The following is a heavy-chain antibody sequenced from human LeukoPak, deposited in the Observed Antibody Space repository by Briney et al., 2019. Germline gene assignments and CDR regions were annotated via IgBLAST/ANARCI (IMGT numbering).Heavy chain of an antibody. CDR1: GFTFSTFA. J-gene: IGHJ4*02. CDR3: ARRAGAYSHPYDY. Sequence: GGSLRLSCAASGFTFSTFAMIWVRQAPGKGLEWVSALTGSGGTTHYSDSVKGRFTISRDNSKNTLYLQMNSLRAEDTAVYYCARRAGAYSHPYDYWGQGTLVTVSS. CDR2: LTGSGGTT. V-gene: IGHV3-23*01. D-gene: IGHD4/OR15-4a*01.